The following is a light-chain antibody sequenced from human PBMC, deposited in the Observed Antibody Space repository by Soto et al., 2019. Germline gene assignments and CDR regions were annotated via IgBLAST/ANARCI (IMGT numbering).Light chain of an antibody. V-gene: IGLV2-23*01. Sequence: HSVLTQPASVSGSPGQSIVISCTGTRNDVGSYNHVSWYQQHPGKAPKLMIYEGSKRPSGVSNRFSGSKSGNTASLTISGLQAEDEADYYCCSYAGSSTYVFGTGTKVTVL. CDR3: CSYAGSSTYV. CDR1: RNDVGSYNH. J-gene: IGLJ1*01. CDR2: EGS.